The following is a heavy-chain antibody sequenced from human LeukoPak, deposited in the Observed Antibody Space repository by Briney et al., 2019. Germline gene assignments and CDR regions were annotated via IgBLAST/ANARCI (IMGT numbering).Heavy chain of an antibody. D-gene: IGHD2-2*01. Sequence: PSETLSLTCAVSGGSISSSNWWSWVRQSPGKGLEWIGEIYHSGSTNYNPSLKSRVTISVDKSKNQFSLKLSSVTAADTAVYYCARERVVPAATIGYYYYGMDAWGKGTTVTVSS. CDR1: GGSISSSNW. CDR3: ARERVVPAATIGYYYYGMDA. V-gene: IGHV4-4*02. J-gene: IGHJ6*04. CDR2: IYHSGST.